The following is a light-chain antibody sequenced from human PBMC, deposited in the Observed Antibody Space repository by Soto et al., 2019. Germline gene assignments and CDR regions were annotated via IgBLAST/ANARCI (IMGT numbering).Light chain of an antibody. V-gene: IGKV2-28*01. CDR1: QSLLHSNGYTY. Sequence: DIVMTQSPLSLPVTPGEPASISCRSSQSLLHSNGYTYLDWYLQKPGQSPQLLLYLGFNRASGVPDRFSGSGSGTDFTLKISRVEAEDVGVYYCMQGLQTFYTFGQGTKLEIK. CDR2: LGF. CDR3: MQGLQTFYT. J-gene: IGKJ2*01.